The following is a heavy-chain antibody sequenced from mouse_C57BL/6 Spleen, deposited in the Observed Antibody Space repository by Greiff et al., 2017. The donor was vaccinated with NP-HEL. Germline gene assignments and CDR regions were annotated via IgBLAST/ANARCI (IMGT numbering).Heavy chain of an antibody. Sequence: EVQRVESGEGLVKPGGSLKLSCAASGFTFSSYAMSWVRQTPEKRLEWVAYISSGGDYIYYADTVKGRFTISRDNARNTLYLQMSSLKSEDTAMYYCTRAYGSSHWYFDVWGTGTTVTVSS. J-gene: IGHJ1*03. CDR2: ISSGGDYI. V-gene: IGHV5-9-1*02. CDR1: GFTFSSYA. CDR3: TRAYGSSHWYFDV. D-gene: IGHD1-1*01.